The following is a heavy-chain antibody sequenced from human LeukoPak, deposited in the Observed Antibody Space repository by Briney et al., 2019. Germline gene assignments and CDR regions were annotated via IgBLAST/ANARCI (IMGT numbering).Heavy chain of an antibody. J-gene: IGHJ5*02. CDR2: ISAYNGYA. V-gene: IGHV1-18*01. CDR1: GYIFTSYG. Sequence: ASVKVSCKASGYIFTSYGIAWVRQARGQGLEWMRWISAYNGYASYPESLQGRVAMTTDTSTKTAYMELRSLRSDDTAVYYCARYRLSDSPINWFDPWGQGTLVTVSS. D-gene: IGHD3-16*02. CDR3: ARYRLSDSPINWFDP.